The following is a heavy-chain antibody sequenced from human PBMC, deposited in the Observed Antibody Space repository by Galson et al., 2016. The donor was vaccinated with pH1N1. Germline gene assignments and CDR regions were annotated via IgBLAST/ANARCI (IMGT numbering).Heavy chain of an antibody. CDR3: ASRRILEWSGGSCYLDS. CDR1: GYTFTTYG. V-gene: IGHV1-18*01. D-gene: IGHD2-15*01. Sequence: SVKVSCKASGYTFTTYGINWVRQAPGQGLEWMGWISTYTGNAKYAQKFQGRLTLTTDPFTNIAYMDLGSLTSDDTATYFCASRRILEWSGGSCYLDSWGQGTLVTVSS. CDR2: ISTYTGNA. J-gene: IGHJ4*02.